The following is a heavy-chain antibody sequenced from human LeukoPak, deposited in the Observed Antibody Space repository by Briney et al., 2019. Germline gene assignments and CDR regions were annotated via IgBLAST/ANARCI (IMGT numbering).Heavy chain of an antibody. J-gene: IGHJ4*02. Sequence: TAGGSLRLSCAASGFMFSDYYMSWIRQAPGKGLEWLSYISSDGKTINYAGSVKGRFTISRDNAKNSLYLQVNSLKAEDTAVYYCARDRRQYSGYGAWYLAYWGQGALVTVSS. CDR3: ARDRRQYSGYGAWYLAY. V-gene: IGHV3-11*01. CDR1: GFMFSDYY. CDR2: ISSDGKTI. D-gene: IGHD5-12*01.